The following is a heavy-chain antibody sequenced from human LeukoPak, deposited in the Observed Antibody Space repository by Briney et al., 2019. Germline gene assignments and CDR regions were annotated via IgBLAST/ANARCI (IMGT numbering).Heavy chain of an antibody. CDR3: ARARYCSSTSCYEVPWFDP. Sequence: KPSETLSLTCAVSGYSISSGYYWGWIRQPPGKGLEWIGSIYHSGSTYYNPSLKSRVTISVDTSKNQFSLKLSSVTAADTAVYYWARARYCSSTSCYEVPWFDPWGQGTLVTVSS. V-gene: IGHV4-38-2*01. CDR1: GYSISSGYY. J-gene: IGHJ5*02. D-gene: IGHD2-2*01. CDR2: IYHSGST.